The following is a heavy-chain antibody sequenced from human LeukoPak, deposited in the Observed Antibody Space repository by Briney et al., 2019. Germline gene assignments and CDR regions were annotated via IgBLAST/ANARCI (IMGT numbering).Heavy chain of an antibody. CDR2: ISSSSSYT. J-gene: IGHJ4*02. D-gene: IGHD6-19*01. CDR3: ARDWGIAVERTEGLDY. CDR1: GFTFSGYY. Sequence: GGSLRLSCAASGFTFSGYYMSWIRQAPGKGLEWVSYISSSSSYTNYADSVKGRFTISRDNAKNSLYLQMNSLRAEDTAVYYCARDWGIAVERTEGLDYWGQGTLVTVSS. V-gene: IGHV3-11*05.